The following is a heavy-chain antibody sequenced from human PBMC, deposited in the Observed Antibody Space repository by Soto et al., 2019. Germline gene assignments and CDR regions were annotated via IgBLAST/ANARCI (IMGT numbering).Heavy chain of an antibody. J-gene: IGHJ3*01. Sequence: EVQLVESGGGLVQPGRALRLSCAASGFTFDAYGMNWVRQAPGKGLEWVSGISWNSGRIAYTDSVKGRFTISRDNAKNSLYLQMNSLRPEDTASYYCAKGRVTYYYDDSSYPDGFDVWGQGTVVTVSS. CDR2: ISWNSGRI. CDR1: GFTFDAYG. D-gene: IGHD3-22*01. CDR3: AKGRVTYYYDDSSYPDGFDV. V-gene: IGHV3-9*01.